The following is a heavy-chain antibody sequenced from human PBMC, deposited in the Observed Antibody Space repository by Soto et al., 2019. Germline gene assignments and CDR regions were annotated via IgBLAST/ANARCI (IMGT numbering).Heavy chain of an antibody. CDR1: GFTFSSYG. Sequence: GGSLRLSCAASGFTFSSYGMHWVRQAPGKGLEWVAVISYDGSNKYYADSVKGRFTISRDNAKNTLYLQMNSLRAEDTAVYYCARVLLRGNWFDPWGQGTLVTVSS. CDR2: ISYDGSNK. J-gene: IGHJ5*02. CDR3: ARVLLRGNWFDP. D-gene: IGHD3-16*01. V-gene: IGHV3-30*03.